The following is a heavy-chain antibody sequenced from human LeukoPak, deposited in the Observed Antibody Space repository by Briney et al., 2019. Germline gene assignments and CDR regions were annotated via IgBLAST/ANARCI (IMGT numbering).Heavy chain of an antibody. CDR3: ARAQSGFWSGYCFDY. CDR1: GFPFSSYW. Sequence: GGSLRLSCVASGFPFSSYWMTWVRQAPGKGLEWVANIKQDGSEKYYVDSVKGRFAVSRDNAKNSLYLQMNSLRAEDTAVYYCARAQSGFWSGYCFDYWGQGTLVTVSS. V-gene: IGHV3-7*01. D-gene: IGHD3-3*01. J-gene: IGHJ4*02. CDR2: IKQDGSEK.